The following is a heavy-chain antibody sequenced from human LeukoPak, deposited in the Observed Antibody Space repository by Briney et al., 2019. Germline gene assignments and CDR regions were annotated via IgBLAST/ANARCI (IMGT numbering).Heavy chain of an antibody. D-gene: IGHD5-12*01. Sequence: ASVKVSCKASGYTFTSYGISWVRQAPGQRLEWMGWINPNSGGTNYAQKFQGRVTMTRDTSISTAYMELSRLRSDDTAVYYCASSVATTYYYYYYGMDVWGQGTTVTVSS. V-gene: IGHV1-2*02. J-gene: IGHJ6*02. CDR2: INPNSGGT. CDR1: GYTFTSYG. CDR3: ASSVATTYYYYYYGMDV.